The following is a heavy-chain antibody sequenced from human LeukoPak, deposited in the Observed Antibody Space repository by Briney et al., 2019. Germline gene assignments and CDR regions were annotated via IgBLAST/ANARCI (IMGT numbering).Heavy chain of an antibody. J-gene: IGHJ4*02. CDR1: GYSFTSYW. CDR3: ARSLRPYCGGDCYSGSLDY. Sequence: GESLKISCKGSGYSFTSYWIGWVRQMPGKGLEWMGIICPGDSDTRYSPSFQGQVTISADKSISTAYLQWSSLKASDTAMYYCARSLRPYCGGDCYSGSLDYWGQGTLVTVSS. D-gene: IGHD2-21*02. V-gene: IGHV5-51*01. CDR2: ICPGDSDT.